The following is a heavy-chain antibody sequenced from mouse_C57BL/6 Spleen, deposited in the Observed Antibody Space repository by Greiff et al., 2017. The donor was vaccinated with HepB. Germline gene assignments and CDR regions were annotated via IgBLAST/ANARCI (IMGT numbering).Heavy chain of an antibody. Sequence: EVQVVESGGDLVKPGGSLKLSCAASGFTFSSYGMSWVRQTPDKRLEWVATISSGGSYTYYPDSVKGRFTISRDNAKNTLYLQMSSLKSEDTAMYYCARHPPGFTTVVADAMDYWGQGTSVTVSS. CDR2: ISSGGSYT. J-gene: IGHJ4*01. CDR3: ARHPPGFTTVVADAMDY. CDR1: GFTFSSYG. V-gene: IGHV5-6*01. D-gene: IGHD1-1*01.